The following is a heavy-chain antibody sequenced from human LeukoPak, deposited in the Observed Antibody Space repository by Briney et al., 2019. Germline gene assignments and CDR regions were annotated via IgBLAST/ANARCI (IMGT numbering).Heavy chain of an antibody. CDR3: ACYSVLGRTFDC. V-gene: IGHV4-59*01. CDR1: GASMNDYY. J-gene: IGHJ4*02. CDR2: VHHSFSS. D-gene: IGHD4-11*01. Sequence: PSETLSLTCAVSGASMNDYYWSWIRQTPGKALEWIGHVHHSFSSNFSPSLKSRVTMSMDTSKSQFSLRVTSVTAADTAVYYCACYSVLGRTFDCWGQGTQVTVSS.